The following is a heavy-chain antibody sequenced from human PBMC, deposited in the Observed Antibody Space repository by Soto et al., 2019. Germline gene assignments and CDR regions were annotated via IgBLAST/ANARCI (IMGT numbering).Heavy chain of an antibody. CDR2: ISSSSSYI. J-gene: IGHJ6*03. V-gene: IGHV3-21*01. CDR1: GFTFSSYS. Sequence: EVQLVESGGGLVKPGGSLRLSCAASGFTFSSYSMNWVCQAPGKGLEWVSSISSSSSYIYYADSVKGRFTISRDNAKNSLYLQMNSLRAEDTAVYYCARWGHYYYYYMDVWGKGTTVTVSS. D-gene: IGHD7-27*01. CDR3: ARWGHYYYYYMDV.